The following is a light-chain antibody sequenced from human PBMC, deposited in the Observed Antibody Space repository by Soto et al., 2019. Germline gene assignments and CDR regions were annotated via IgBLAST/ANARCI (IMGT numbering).Light chain of an antibody. V-gene: IGLV1-44*01. CDR1: SSNIGSNT. CDR2: SNN. J-gene: IGLJ1*01. Sequence: QSVLTQPPSASGTPGQRVTISCSGSSSNIGSNTVNWYQQLPGTAPKLLIYSNNQRPSGVPDRFSGSKSGTSASLAISGLQSEDEADYYWAAWDDSLNGYVFVTGTKLTVL. CDR3: AAWDDSLNGYV.